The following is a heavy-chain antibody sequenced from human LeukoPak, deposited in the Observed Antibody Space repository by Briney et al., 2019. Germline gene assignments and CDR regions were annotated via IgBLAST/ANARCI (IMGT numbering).Heavy chain of an antibody. CDR3: ARDRQRLIIRSGPVDY. Sequence: SETLSLTCTVSGGSISSSSYYWGWIRQPPGKGLEWIGSIYYSGSTYYNPSLKSRVTISVDTSKNQFSLKLSSVTAADTAVYYCARDRQRLIIRSGPVDYWGQGTLVTVSS. CDR1: GGSISSSSYY. CDR2: IYYSGST. D-gene: IGHD2-8*01. V-gene: IGHV4-39*02. J-gene: IGHJ4*02.